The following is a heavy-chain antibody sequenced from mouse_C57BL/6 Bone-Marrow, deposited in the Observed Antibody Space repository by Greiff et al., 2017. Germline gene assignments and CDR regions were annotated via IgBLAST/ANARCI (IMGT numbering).Heavy chain of an antibody. D-gene: IGHD1-1*01. CDR2: INPSSGYT. CDR3: ARRSSYGYFDV. CDR1: GYTFTSSW. Sequence: QVQLKESGAELAKPGASVKLSCKASGYTFTSSWMHWVNQRPGQGLEWIGYINPSSGYTKYNQKFKDKATLTADKSSSTAYMQLSSLTYEDSAVYYCARRSSYGYFDVWGTGTTVTVSS. J-gene: IGHJ1*03. V-gene: IGHV1-7*01.